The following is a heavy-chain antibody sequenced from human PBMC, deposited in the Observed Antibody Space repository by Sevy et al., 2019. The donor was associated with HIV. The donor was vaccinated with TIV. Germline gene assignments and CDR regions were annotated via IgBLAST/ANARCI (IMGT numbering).Heavy chain of an antibody. CDR1: RFTFSSYG. V-gene: IGHV3-30*18. D-gene: IGHD6-13*01. CDR3: AKEGSSSWTYYYYYMDV. CDR2: ISYDGSNK. Sequence: GGSLRLSCAASRFTFSSYGMHWVRQAPGKGLEWVAVISYDGSNKYYADSVKGRFTISRDNSKNTLYLQMNSLRAEDTAVYYCAKEGSSSWTYYYYYMDVWGKGTTVTVSS. J-gene: IGHJ6*03.